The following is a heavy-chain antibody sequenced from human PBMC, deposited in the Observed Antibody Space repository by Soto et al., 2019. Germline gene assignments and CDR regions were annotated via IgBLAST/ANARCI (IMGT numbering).Heavy chain of an antibody. D-gene: IGHD3-22*01. J-gene: IGHJ4*02. CDR1: GGTFSSYA. V-gene: IGHV1-69*13. Sequence: ASVKVSCKASGGTFSSYAISWVRQAPGQGLEWMGGIIPIFGTANYAQKFQGRVTITADESTSTAYMELSSLRSEDTAVYYCARDLPYYYDSNGYTSCDYWGQGTLVTVPS. CDR3: ARDLPYYYDSNGYTSCDY. CDR2: IIPIFGTA.